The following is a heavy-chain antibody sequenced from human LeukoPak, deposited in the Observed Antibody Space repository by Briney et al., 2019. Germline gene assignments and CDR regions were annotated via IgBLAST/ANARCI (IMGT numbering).Heavy chain of an antibody. CDR1: GYSFTSYW. CDR3: ARRPWLHQRFNVFDV. D-gene: IGHD5-24*01. J-gene: IGHJ3*01. CDR2: VYPGDSDT. Sequence: GESLKISCKGSGYSFTSYWIGWVRQMPGKGLEWMGIVYPGDSDTRYSPSFQGQVTISADSSIRTASLQWSSLKASDTAIYYCARRPWLHQRFNVFDVWGPGTMVIVSS. V-gene: IGHV5-51*01.